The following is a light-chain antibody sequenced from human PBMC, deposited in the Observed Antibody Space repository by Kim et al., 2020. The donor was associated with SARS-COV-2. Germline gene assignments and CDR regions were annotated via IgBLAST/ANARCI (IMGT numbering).Light chain of an antibody. Sequence: GKTVTNSCTRSSGSIASTNVQWYQQRPGTSPTAVIFENNQRPSGVPDRFSGSIDGSSNSASLTISGLKTEDEADYYCQSFDSNIQVFGGGTQLTVL. CDR3: QSFDSNIQV. J-gene: IGLJ3*02. CDR2: ENN. CDR1: SGSIASTN. V-gene: IGLV6-57*01.